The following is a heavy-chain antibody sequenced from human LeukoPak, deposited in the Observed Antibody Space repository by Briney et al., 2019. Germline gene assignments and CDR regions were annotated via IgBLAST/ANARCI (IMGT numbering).Heavy chain of an antibody. CDR1: GVSLSTSGVG. CDR3: AHSQVFSYGSFHDAYDI. V-gene: IGHV2-5*02. J-gene: IGHJ3*02. D-gene: IGHD5-18*01. Sequence: SGPTLVKPTQTLTLTCSLSGVSLSTSGVGVGWIRQPPGKALEWIALIYWDDDNRYSPSLKSRLTIAKDTSKNQVVLTLTNMDSVDTATYYCAHSQVFSYGSFHDAYDIWGLGMLVTVSS. CDR2: IYWDDDN.